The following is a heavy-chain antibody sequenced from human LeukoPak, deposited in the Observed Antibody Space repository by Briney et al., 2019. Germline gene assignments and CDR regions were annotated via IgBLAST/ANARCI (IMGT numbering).Heavy chain of an antibody. CDR1: GFTFSSYS. CDR3: ARVRDSSSSGYYFDY. D-gene: IGHD6-6*01. CDR2: ISSSSSYI. Sequence: GGSLRLSCAASGFTFSSYSMNWVRQAPGKGLEWVSSISSSSSYIYYADSVKGRFTISRDNAKNSLYLQMNSLRAEDTAVYYCARVRDSSSSGYYFDYWGQGTLVTVSS. V-gene: IGHV3-21*01. J-gene: IGHJ4*02.